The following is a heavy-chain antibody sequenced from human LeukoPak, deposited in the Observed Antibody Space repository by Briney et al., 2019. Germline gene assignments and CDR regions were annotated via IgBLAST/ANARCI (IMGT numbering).Heavy chain of an antibody. CDR3: ARSGRVTAIDY. D-gene: IGHD2-21*02. V-gene: IGHV1-46*01. J-gene: IGHJ4*02. Sequence: ASVKVSCKASGYTFTGYYMHWVRQAPGQGLEWMGMINPSGGSTSYAQKFQGRVTMTRDTSTSTVYMELSSLRSEDTAVYYCARSGRVTAIDYWGQGTLVTVSS. CDR2: INPSGGST. CDR1: GYTFTGYY.